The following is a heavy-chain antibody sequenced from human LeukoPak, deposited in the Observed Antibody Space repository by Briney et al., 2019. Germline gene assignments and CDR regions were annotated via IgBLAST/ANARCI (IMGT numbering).Heavy chain of an antibody. J-gene: IGHJ4*02. CDR1: GFTFSSYS. CDR3: ARGEDDFWSGYRPYYFDY. Sequence: GGSLRLSCAASGFTFSSYSMNWVRQAPGKGLEWVSSISSSSSYIYYADSVKGRFTISRDNAKNSLYLQMNSLRAEDTAVYYCARGEDDFWSGYRPYYFDYWGQGTLVTVSS. D-gene: IGHD3-3*01. V-gene: IGHV3-21*01. CDR2: ISSSSSYI.